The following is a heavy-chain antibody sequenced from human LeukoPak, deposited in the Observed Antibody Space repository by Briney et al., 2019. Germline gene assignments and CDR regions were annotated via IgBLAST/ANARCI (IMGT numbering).Heavy chain of an antibody. D-gene: IGHD3-10*01. CDR2: ISSSGSGI. CDR1: GFTFSSYE. J-gene: IGHJ5*02. V-gene: IGHV3-48*03. Sequence: GGSLRLSCAASGFTFSSYEMNWVRQAPGKGLEWVSYISSSGSGIYNADSVKGRFTISRDNAKNSLYLQMNSLRAEDTAVYYCARGYYYGSGTLGPFDPWGQGTLVTVSS. CDR3: ARGYYYGSGTLGPFDP.